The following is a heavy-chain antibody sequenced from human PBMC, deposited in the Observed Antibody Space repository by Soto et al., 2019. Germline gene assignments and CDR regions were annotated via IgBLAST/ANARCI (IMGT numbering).Heavy chain of an antibody. CDR2: IYYSGST. CDR3: ARGLRIVGTTFFDY. D-gene: IGHD1-26*01. Sequence: TLSLTCTVSGGSISSGDYYWSWIRQPPGKGLEWIAYIYYSGSTYYNPSLKSRVTISVDTSKNQFSLKLSSVTAADTAVYYCARGLRIVGTTFFDYWGQGTLVTVSS. J-gene: IGHJ4*02. V-gene: IGHV4-30-4*01. CDR1: GGSISSGDYY.